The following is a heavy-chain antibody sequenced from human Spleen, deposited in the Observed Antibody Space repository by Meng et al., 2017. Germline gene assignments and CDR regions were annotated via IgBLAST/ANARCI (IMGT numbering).Heavy chain of an antibody. V-gene: IGHV1-69*05. Sequence: SVKVSCKASGCTFSSYSISLVRQAPGHGLEWMGGIIPIFGTANYAQKFQGRVTITTDESTSTAYMELSSLRSEDTAVYYCARDSDYVWGSYRIDAFDIWGQGKMVTVSS. CDR1: GCTFSSYS. J-gene: IGHJ3*02. CDR3: ARDSDYVWGSYRIDAFDI. CDR2: IIPIFGTA. D-gene: IGHD3-16*02.